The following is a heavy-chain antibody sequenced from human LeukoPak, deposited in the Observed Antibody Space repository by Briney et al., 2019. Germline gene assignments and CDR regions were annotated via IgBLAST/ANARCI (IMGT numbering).Heavy chain of an antibody. CDR1: GFTFSSYS. V-gene: IGHV3-48*01. CDR3: ARVKRERGTDY. Sequence: PGGSLRLSCAASGFTFSSYSMNWVRQAPGKGLEWVSYISSSSSTIYYADSVKGRFTISRDNSKNTLYLQMNSLRAEDTAVYYCARVKRERGTDYWGQETLVTVSS. D-gene: IGHD1-1*01. J-gene: IGHJ4*02. CDR2: ISSSSSTI.